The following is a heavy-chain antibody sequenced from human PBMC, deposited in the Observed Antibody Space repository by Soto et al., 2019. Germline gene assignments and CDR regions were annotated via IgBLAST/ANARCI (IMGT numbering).Heavy chain of an antibody. D-gene: IGHD3-22*01. Sequence: QITLKESGPTLVKPTQTLTLTCTFSGFSLSTSGVGVGWIRQPPGKALEWLALIYWNDDKRYSPSLKSRLTITKDTSKNQVVLTMTNMDPVDTATYYCAHRLGYDSSGYYYGGYFDYWGQGTLVTVSS. CDR2: IYWNDDK. V-gene: IGHV2-5*01. CDR1: GFSLSTSGVG. J-gene: IGHJ4*02. CDR3: AHRLGYDSSGYYYGGYFDY.